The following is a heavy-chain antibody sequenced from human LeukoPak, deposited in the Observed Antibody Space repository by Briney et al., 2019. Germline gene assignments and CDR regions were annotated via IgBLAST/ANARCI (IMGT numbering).Heavy chain of an antibody. CDR2: IYHSGST. CDR1: GGSISSGGYY. Sequence: SQTLSLTCTVSGGSISSGGYYWSWIRQPPGKGLEWIGYIYHSGSTYYNPSLKSRVTISVDRSKNQFSLKLSSVTAADTAVYYCARRGRDSDGYAHGYDFWGQGTLVTVSS. D-gene: IGHD3-22*01. J-gene: IGHJ4*02. CDR3: ARRGRDSDGYAHGYDF. V-gene: IGHV4-30-2*01.